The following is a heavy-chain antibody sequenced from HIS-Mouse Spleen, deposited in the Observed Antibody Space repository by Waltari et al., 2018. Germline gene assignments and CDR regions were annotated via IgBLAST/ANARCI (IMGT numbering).Heavy chain of an antibody. V-gene: IGHV4-39*07. J-gene: IGHJ4*02. CDR3: AAMVRGVLDY. CDR2: IYYSGST. Sequence: QLQLQESGPGLVKPSETLSLPCTVSGGSISSSSYYWGWIRQPPGKGLEWIGSIYYSGSTYYNPSLKSRVTISVDTSKNQFSLKLSSVTAADTAVYYCAAMVRGVLDYWGQGTLVTVSS. D-gene: IGHD3-10*01. CDR1: GGSISSSSYY.